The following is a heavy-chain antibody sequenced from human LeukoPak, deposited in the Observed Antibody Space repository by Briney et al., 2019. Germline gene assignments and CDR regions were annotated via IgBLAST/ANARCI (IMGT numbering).Heavy chain of an antibody. J-gene: IGHJ4*02. V-gene: IGHV1-2*02. CDR2: INPNSGGT. CDR1: GYTFTGYY. CDR3: ARVRWYYDSSGYYSIKPFDY. Sequence: ASVKVSCTASGYTFTGYYMHWVRQAPGQGLEWMGWINPNSGGTNYAQKFQGRVTMTRDTSISTAYMELSRLRSDDTAVYYCARVRWYYDSSGYYSIKPFDYWGQGTLVTVSS. D-gene: IGHD3-22*01.